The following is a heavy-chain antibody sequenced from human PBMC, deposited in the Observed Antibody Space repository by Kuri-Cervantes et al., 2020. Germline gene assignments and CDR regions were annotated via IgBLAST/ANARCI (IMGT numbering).Heavy chain of an antibody. V-gene: IGHV4-34*01. CDR3: ARRVYAPSADY. D-gene: IGHD2-8*01. CDR1: GGSFSGHY. Sequence: SETLSLTCAVYGGSFSGHYWAWIRQPPGRGLEWIGSINYSGSTYYNPSLRSRVTISVDTSKNRFSLKLNSVPAADTAIYYCARRVYAPSADYWGQGTLVTVSS. J-gene: IGHJ4*02. CDR2: INYSGST.